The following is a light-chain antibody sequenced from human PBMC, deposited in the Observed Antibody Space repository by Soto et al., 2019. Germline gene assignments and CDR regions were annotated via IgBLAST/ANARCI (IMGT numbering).Light chain of an antibody. CDR2: EVV. Sequence: QSALTQPASASGSPGQSVTISCTGTKSDIGVYDFVSWYQHHPGKAPRLIIYEVVQRPSGVPDRFSGSKSGNTASLTVSGLQAADEADSFCKSYAGSNTYVFGSGTKVTVL. CDR3: KSYAGSNTYV. J-gene: IGLJ1*01. CDR1: KSDIGVYDF. V-gene: IGLV2-8*01.